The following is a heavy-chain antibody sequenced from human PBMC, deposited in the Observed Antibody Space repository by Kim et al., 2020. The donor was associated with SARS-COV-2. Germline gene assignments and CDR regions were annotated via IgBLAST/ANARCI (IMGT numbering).Heavy chain of an antibody. V-gene: IGHV3-15*01. Sequence: GGSLRLSCSASGFTFHSAWMSWVRQAPGKGLEWVGRIRDKSDGGTTDYAAPVNGTFTISRDDSKSTVYLQMNSLKTDDTAVYYCAREPQMPTYAFDLWG. J-gene: IGHJ3*01. D-gene: IGHD2-2*01. CDR3: AREPQMPTYAFDL. CDR2: IRDKSDGGTT. CDR1: GFTFHSAW.